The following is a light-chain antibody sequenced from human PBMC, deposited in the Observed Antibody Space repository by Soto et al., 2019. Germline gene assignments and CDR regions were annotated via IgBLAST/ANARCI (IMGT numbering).Light chain of an antibody. CDR3: GTWDSSLSAGV. J-gene: IGLJ2*01. Sequence: QSVLTQPPSVSAAPGQKVTISCSGSSSNLGNNYVSWYQQLPGTAPKLLIYDNNKRSSGIPDRFSGSKSGTSATLGITGLQTGDEADYYCGTWDSSLSAGVFGGGTQLTVL. CDR1: SSNLGNNY. CDR2: DNN. V-gene: IGLV1-51*01.